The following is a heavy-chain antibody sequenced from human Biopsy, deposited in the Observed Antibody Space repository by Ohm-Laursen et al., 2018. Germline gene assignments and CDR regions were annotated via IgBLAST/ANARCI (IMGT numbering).Heavy chain of an antibody. J-gene: IGHJ3*01. V-gene: IGHV3-48*03. Sequence: SLRLSCSASGFAFNLYEMNWVRQAPGKGMEWISYIYGGGSPVSYADSVKGRFTISRDNAQNSLYLHMNSLRAEDTAVYYCARHNSGTYDASDLWGQGTMVIVSS. CDR2: IYGGGSPV. CDR1: GFAFNLYE. CDR3: ARHNSGTYDASDL. D-gene: IGHD1-26*01.